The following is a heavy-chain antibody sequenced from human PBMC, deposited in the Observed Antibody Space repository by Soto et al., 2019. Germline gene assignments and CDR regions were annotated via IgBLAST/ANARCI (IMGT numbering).Heavy chain of an antibody. J-gene: IGHJ4*02. V-gene: IGHV1-69*04. CDR3: ARDPGAAVAGFDY. Sequence: ASVKVSCKASGGTFSSYTISWVRQAPGQGLEWMGRIIPILGIANYAQKFQGRVTITADKSTSTAYMELSSLRSEDTAVYYCARDPGAAVAGFDYWGQGTLVTVSS. CDR2: IIPILGIA. CDR1: GGTFSSYT. D-gene: IGHD6-19*01.